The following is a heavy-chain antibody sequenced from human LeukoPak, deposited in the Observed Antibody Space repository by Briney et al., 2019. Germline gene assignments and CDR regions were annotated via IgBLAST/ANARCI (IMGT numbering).Heavy chain of an antibody. Sequence: PGGSLRLSCAVSGFTFSSYSMNWVRQAPGKGLEWVSSISSSSSYIYYADSVKGRFTISRDNAKNSLYLQMNSLRAEDTAVYYCARVQTRWKGPNWFDPWGQGTLVTVSS. CDR2: ISSSSSYI. CDR1: GFTFSSYS. D-gene: IGHD4-23*01. CDR3: ARVQTRWKGPNWFDP. V-gene: IGHV3-21*01. J-gene: IGHJ5*02.